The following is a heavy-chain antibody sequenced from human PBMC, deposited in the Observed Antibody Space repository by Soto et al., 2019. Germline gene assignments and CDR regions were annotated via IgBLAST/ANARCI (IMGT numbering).Heavy chain of an antibody. CDR3: ARVGDSGYDYQQDRNAFDI. V-gene: IGHV4-31*03. CDR2: IYYSGST. Sequence: PSETLSLTCTVSGGSISSGGDYWSWIRQHPGKGLEWIGYIYYSGSTYYNPSLKSRVTISVDTSKNQFSLKLSSVTAADTAVYYCARVGDSGYDYQQDRNAFDIWGQGTMVTVSS. J-gene: IGHJ3*02. D-gene: IGHD5-12*01. CDR1: GGSISSGGDY.